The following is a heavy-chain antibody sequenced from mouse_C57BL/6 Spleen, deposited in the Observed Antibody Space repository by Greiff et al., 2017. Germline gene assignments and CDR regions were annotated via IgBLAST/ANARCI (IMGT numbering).Heavy chain of an antibody. CDR3: ARGGLYSNNFDY. D-gene: IGHD2-5*01. CDR1: GYTFTSYW. CDR2: IHPNSGST. J-gene: IGHJ2*01. V-gene: IGHV1-64*01. Sequence: QVQLQQPGAELVKPGASVKLSCKASGYTFTSYWMHWVKQRPGQGLEWIGMIHPNSGSTNYNEKFKSKATLTVDKSSSTAYMQLSSLTSEDSAVYYCARGGLYSNNFDYWGQGTTLTVSS.